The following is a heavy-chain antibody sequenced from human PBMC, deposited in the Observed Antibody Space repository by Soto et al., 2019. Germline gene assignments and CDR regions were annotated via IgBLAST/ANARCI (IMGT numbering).Heavy chain of an antibody. V-gene: IGHV4-31*03. CDR3: ARSSFGRGPLGY. J-gene: IGHJ4*02. CDR1: GGSISSGGYY. Sequence: PSETLSLTCTVSGGSISSGGYYWSWIRQHPGKGLEWIGYIYYSGSTYYNPSLKSRVTISVDTSKNQFSLKLSSVTAADTAVYYCARSSFGRGPLGYWGQGTLVTVSS. CDR2: IYYSGST. D-gene: IGHD3-16*01.